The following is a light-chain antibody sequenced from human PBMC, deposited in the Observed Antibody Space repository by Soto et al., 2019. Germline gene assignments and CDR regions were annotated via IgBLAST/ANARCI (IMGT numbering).Light chain of an antibody. Sequence: SYELTQPSSVSVSPGQTARITCSGDVLAKKYARWFQQKPGQAPVLVIYKDSERPSGIPERFSGSSSGTTVTLTISGAQVEDEADYYCYSAADNKGVFGPGT. CDR2: KDS. CDR3: YSAADNKGV. CDR1: VLAKKY. J-gene: IGLJ3*02. V-gene: IGLV3-27*01.